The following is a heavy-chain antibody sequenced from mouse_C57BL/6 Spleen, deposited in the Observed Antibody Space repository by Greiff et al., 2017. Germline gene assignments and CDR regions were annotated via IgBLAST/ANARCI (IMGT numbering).Heavy chain of an antibody. J-gene: IGHJ2*01. D-gene: IGHD2-1*01. CDR3: ARTLYYGNFHFDD. CDR2: INPSTGGT. CDR1: GYTFTSYW. Sequence: QVQLQQSGTELVKPGASVKLSCKASGYTFTSYWMNWVKQRPGQGLEWIGNINPSTGGTNYNEKFKSKATLTVDKSSSPAYMQLSSLTSEDSAVYYCARTLYYGNFHFDDWGKGTTLTVSS. V-gene: IGHV1-53*01.